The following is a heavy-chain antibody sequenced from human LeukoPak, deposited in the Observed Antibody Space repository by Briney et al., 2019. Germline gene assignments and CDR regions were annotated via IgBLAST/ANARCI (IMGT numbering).Heavy chain of an antibody. J-gene: IGHJ4*02. CDR3: AKDREGLSSGYDLEYFDY. CDR1: GFTFSSYA. Sequence: PGGSLRLSCAASGFTFSSYAMNWVRQAPGKGLEWVSAISGSGGTTYYADSVKGRFTISRDNSKNTLFLQMNSLRAEDTVIYYCAKDREGLSSGYDLEYFDYWGQGTLVTVSS. V-gene: IGHV3-23*01. CDR2: ISGSGGTT. D-gene: IGHD5-12*01.